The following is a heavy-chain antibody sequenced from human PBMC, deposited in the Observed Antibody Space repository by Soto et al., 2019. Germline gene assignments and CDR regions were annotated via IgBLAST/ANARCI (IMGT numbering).Heavy chain of an antibody. J-gene: IGHJ3*02. V-gene: IGHV3-48*03. CDR3: AHPRGYGVFDAYDI. CDR2: ITSIGTTI. Sequence: GGSLRLSCAASGFTFSNYEMNWVRQAPGKGLEWISYITSIGTTIYYADSVKGRFTISRDNSKNSLYLQMNNLRAEDTAVYYCAHPRGYGVFDAYDIWGQGAMVTVSS. D-gene: IGHD4-17*01. CDR1: GFTFSNYE.